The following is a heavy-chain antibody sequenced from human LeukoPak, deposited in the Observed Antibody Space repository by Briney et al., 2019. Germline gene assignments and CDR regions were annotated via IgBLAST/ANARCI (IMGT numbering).Heavy chain of an antibody. CDR1: GFTVCDHY. CDR3: VRDHGSNWYSYFDF. D-gene: IGHD6-13*01. V-gene: IGHV3-53*01. Sequence: GGSLRLSCAVSGFTVCDHYMSWVRQAPGKGLEWVSVIYSSGGTYSAESLKGRFTSARDVAKNVVYLQMNNLSAEDTAIYYCVRDHGSNWYSYFDFWGQGALVTVSS. CDR2: IYSSGGT. J-gene: IGHJ4*02.